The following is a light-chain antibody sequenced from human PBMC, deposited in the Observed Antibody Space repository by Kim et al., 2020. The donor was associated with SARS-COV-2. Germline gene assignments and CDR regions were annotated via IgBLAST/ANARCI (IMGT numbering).Light chain of an antibody. J-gene: IGKJ5*01. V-gene: IGKV1-16*01. Sequence: SVGDRVTITCRASQDVGNYLAWFQQKPGKAPKSLIYGASILQSGLPSRFIGSGSGTIFTLTISTLQPEDFATYYCQQYSRFPITFGQGTRLEIK. CDR1: QDVGNY. CDR2: GAS. CDR3: QQYSRFPIT.